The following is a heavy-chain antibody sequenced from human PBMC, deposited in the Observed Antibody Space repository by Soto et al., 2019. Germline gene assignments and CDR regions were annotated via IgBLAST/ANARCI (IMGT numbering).Heavy chain of an antibody. J-gene: IGHJ5*02. CDR2: IFQSGST. CDR1: GGTIRSPDW. CDR3: ARGRGRYSSGWSGFDP. Sequence: PSVTLSLTCVVSGGTIRSPDWWTWVRHPPGKGLEWLGEIFQSGSTNFTPSLERRVTISVDKSKNQFSLTLTSVTAADTAVYFCARGRGRYSSGWSGFDPWGQGILVTAAS. D-gene: IGHD6-19*01. V-gene: IGHV4-4*02.